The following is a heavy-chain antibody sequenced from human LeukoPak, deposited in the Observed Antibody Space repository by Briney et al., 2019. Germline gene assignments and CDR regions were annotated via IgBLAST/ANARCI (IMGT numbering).Heavy chain of an antibody. CDR1: GFTFSKSW. J-gene: IGHJ4*02. CDR3: AKDRIGGALEF. V-gene: IGHV3-7*01. D-gene: IGHD4-23*01. CDR2: IMEDGSVQ. Sequence: GGSLRLSCAASGFTFSKSWMSWVRQAPGQGLEWVACIMEDGSVQKYVDSVRGRFTISRDNARSSLYLQMNSLRVEDTAVYYCAKDRIGGALEFWGQGTLATVSS.